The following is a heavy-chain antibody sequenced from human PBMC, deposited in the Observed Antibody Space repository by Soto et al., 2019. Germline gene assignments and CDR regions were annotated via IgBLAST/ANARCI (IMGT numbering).Heavy chain of an antibody. Sequence: PSETLSLTCTVSGGSISSYYWSWIRQPPGKGLEWIGYIYYSGSTNYNPSLKSRVTISVDTSKNQFSLKLSSVTAADTAVYDCARDREGLTTAMVYYGMDVWGQGTTVTVSS. CDR2: IYYSGST. D-gene: IGHD5-18*01. J-gene: IGHJ6*02. V-gene: IGHV4-59*13. CDR3: ARDREGLTTAMVYYGMDV. CDR1: GGSISSYY.